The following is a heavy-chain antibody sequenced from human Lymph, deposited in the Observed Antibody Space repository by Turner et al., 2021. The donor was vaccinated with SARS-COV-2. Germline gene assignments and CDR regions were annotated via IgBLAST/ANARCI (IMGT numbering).Heavy chain of an antibody. D-gene: IGHD1-26*01. CDR1: GGSFSSYA. J-gene: IGHJ5*02. CDR3: ARERRESFGGGYYSWFDP. V-gene: IGHV1-69*04. Sequence: QVQLLQSAAEVQKPSSSVKVSCKASGGSFSSYAINWGRQAPGQGLEWMGRIIPIRGIANYAQKFQGRVTITAVKSTSTAYKELSSLRSEDTAVYYCARERRESFGGGYYSWFDPWGQGTLVTVSS. CDR2: IIPIRGIA.